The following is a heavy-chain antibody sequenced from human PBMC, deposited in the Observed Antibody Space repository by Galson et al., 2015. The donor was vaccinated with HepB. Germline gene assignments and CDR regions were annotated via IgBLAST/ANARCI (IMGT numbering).Heavy chain of an antibody. V-gene: IGHV1-18*01. J-gene: IGHJ5*02. CDR2: ISAYTGNT. D-gene: IGHD3-10*01. CDR1: GYTFTSFG. CDR3: ARDYFPRDPNWFDP. Sequence: QSGAEVKKPGASVKVSCKASGYTFTSFGITWVRQAPGQGLEWMEWISAYTGNTNYTQKFQGRVTMTTDTSTTTAYMELRSLRSDDTAVDYCARDYFPRDPNWFDPWGQGTLVTVSS.